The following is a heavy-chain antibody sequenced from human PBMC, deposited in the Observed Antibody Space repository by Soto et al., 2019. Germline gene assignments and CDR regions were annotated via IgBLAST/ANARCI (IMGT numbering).Heavy chain of an antibody. V-gene: IGHV3-23*01. CDR3: AKDRLAGGFDY. D-gene: IGHD3-16*01. J-gene: IGHJ4*02. CDR1: GFTFSNNA. CDR2: VSATAGTT. Sequence: GGSLRLSCAASGFTFSNNAMSWVRQAPGKGLERDSLVSATAGTTYYTDSVKGRITISRDNSRNTVYLQMNSLRADDTAVYYCAKDRLAGGFDYWGQGTLVTVSS.